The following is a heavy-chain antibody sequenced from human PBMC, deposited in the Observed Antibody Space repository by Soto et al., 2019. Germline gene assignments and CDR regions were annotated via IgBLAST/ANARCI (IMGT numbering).Heavy chain of an antibody. J-gene: IGHJ6*02. CDR2: IRSDGSDT. CDR1: GFTFSSYW. V-gene: IGHV3-74*01. CDR3: ARGTDIFTGSPTSAMDV. D-gene: IGHD3-9*01. Sequence: EVQLVESGGGLAQPGGSLRLSCAVSGFTFSSYWMHWVRQPPGEGLVWVSRIRSDGSDTVYADSVKGRFTISRDNAQHRLYPQMNSLRAPYPAVFYCARGTDIFTGSPTSAMDVWGQGKTVTVSS.